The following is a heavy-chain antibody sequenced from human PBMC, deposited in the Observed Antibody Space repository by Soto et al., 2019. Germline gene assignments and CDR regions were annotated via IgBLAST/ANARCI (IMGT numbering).Heavy chain of an antibody. Sequence: EVQLVESGGGLVQPGGSLKLSCAASGFTFSDSPMHWVRQASGKGLEWVGRIRSKTNDYATAYAASVKGRFTISRDDSKNTLFLQMNSLRAGDTAVYFCARDHYDFWSGFPPTIWFHPWGQGTLVTVSS. CDR1: GFTFSDSP. CDR2: IRSKTNDYAT. D-gene: IGHD3-3*01. CDR3: ARDHYDFWSGFPPTIWFHP. V-gene: IGHV3-73*02. J-gene: IGHJ5*02.